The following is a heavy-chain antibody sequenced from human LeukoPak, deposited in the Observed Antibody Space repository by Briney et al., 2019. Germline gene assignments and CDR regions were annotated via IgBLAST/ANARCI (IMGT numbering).Heavy chain of an antibody. V-gene: IGHV3-30*18. J-gene: IGHJ6*03. Sequence: PGRSLRLSCAASGFTFSRYGMHWVRQAPGKGLEWLTAILYDRSNKYYAASVKARFTISRDNSKDTLYVQMNSLRAEDTAVYYCAKEGYSRGYYSYYYMDVWGKGTTVTVSS. CDR2: ILYDRSNK. CDR3: AKEGYSRGYYSYYYMDV. CDR1: GFTFSRYG. D-gene: IGHD6-13*01.